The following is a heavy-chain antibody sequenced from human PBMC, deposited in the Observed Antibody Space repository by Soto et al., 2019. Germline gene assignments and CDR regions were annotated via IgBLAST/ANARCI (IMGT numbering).Heavy chain of an antibody. CDR3: AKGRIAVAAPFNWFDP. CDR1: GFTFSSYA. J-gene: IGHJ5*02. CDR2: ITGGGENT. V-gene: IGHV3-23*01. Sequence: EVQLLESGGGLVQPRGSLRISWAASGFTFSSYAMSWVRQAPGKGLEWVSTITGGGENTHYADSVKGRFTISRDNSKNTLSLQMNSLRVDDTAVYSCAKGRIAVAAPFNWFDPWGQGTLVTVSS. D-gene: IGHD6-19*01.